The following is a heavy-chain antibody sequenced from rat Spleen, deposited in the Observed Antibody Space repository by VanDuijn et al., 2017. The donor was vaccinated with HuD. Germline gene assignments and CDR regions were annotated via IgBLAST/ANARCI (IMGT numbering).Heavy chain of an antibody. CDR2: ISYEGSSS. CDR3: VNTYYGYWFGY. V-gene: IGHV5-22*01. CDR1: GFTFSDYY. Sequence: EVQLVESGGGLVQPGRSLKLSCAASGFTFSDYYMAWVRQAPTKGLEWVASISYEGSSSYYRDSVKGRFTISRDNAKSTLYLQMDSLRSEDTATYYCVNTYYGYWFGYWGQGTLVTVSS. D-gene: IGHD1-9*01. J-gene: IGHJ3*01.